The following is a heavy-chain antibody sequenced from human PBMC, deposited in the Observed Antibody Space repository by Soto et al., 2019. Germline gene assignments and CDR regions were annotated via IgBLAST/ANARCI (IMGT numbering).Heavy chain of an antibody. CDR1: GFTFSSYG. CDR2: ISYDGSNK. CDR3: AKGESPRGPSTLFDY. D-gene: IGHD3-16*01. Sequence: XGSLILSCAASGFTFSSYGMHWVRPAPGKGLEWVAVISYDGSNKYYADSVKGRFTISRDNSKNTLYLQMNSLRAEDTAVYYCAKGESPRGPSTLFDYWGQGTLVTVSS. V-gene: IGHV3-30*18. J-gene: IGHJ4*02.